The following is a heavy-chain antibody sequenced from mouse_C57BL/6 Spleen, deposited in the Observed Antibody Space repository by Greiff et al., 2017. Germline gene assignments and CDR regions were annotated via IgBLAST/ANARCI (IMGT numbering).Heavy chain of an antibody. Sequence: QVQLQQSGAELMKPGASVKLSCKATGYTFTGYWIEWVKQRPGHGLEWIGEILPGSGSTNYNEKFKGKATFTADTSSNTAYMQLSSLTTEDSAIFYGARGAFITAVVDNYFDYWGQGTTLTVSS. CDR1: GYTFTGYW. CDR3: ARGAFITAVVDNYFDY. D-gene: IGHD1-1*01. J-gene: IGHJ2*01. CDR2: ILPGSGST. V-gene: IGHV1-9*01.